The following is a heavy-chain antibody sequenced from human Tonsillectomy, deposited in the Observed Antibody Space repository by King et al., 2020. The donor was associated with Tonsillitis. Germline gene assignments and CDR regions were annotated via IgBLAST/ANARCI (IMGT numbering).Heavy chain of an antibody. V-gene: IGHV4-39*01. D-gene: IGHD2-15*01. CDR1: GGSINSSRYY. CDR3: ARTFCGGGSCYYYFYYMDV. Sequence: QLQESGPGLVKPSETLSLTCTVSGGSINSSRYYWGWVRQPPGKGLEWIGNIYHSGSTYHNPYLKSRVSISVDTSKNQFSLKLNSVTAADTALYYCARTFCGGGSCYYYFYYMDVGGKGTTVTVS. J-gene: IGHJ6*03. CDR2: IYHSGST.